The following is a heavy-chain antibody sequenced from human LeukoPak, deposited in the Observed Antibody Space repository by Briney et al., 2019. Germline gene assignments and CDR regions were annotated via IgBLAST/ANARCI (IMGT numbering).Heavy chain of an antibody. D-gene: IGHD3-22*01. Sequence: ASVKVSCKASGGTFSSYAISWVRQAPGQGLEWMGGIIPIFGTANYAQKFQGRVTITTDESTSTAYMELSSLRSEDTAVYYCARRVHYYDTSGYSYYFDYWGQGTLVTVSS. CDR1: GGTFSSYA. CDR2: IIPIFGTA. V-gene: IGHV1-69*05. CDR3: ARRVHYYDTSGYSYYFDY. J-gene: IGHJ4*02.